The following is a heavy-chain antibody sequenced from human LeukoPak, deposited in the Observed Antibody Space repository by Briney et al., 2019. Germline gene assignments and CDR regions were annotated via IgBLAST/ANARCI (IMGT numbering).Heavy chain of an antibody. CDR1: GGTFSSYA. CDR3: AREVGYSGYDHPRTPSFFDY. V-gene: IGHV1-69*13. D-gene: IGHD5-12*01. CDR2: IIPIFGTA. Sequence: SVKVSCKASGGTFSSYAISWVRQAPGQGLEWMGGIIPIFGTANYAQKFQGRVTITADESTSTAYMELSSLRSEDTAVYYCAREVGYSGYDHPRTPSFFDYWGQGTLVTVSS. J-gene: IGHJ4*02.